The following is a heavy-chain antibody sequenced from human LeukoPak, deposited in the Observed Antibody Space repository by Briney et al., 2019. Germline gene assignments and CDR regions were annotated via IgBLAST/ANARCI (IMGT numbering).Heavy chain of an antibody. V-gene: IGHV4-39*01. J-gene: IGHJ4*02. CDR3: ARTAGVAVAGSRQYFDY. Sequence: SETLSLTCTVSGGLITSSSYYWGWVRQPPGKGLEWIGRFYYSGSIYYNPSLKSRVTISVDTSKNQFSLKLSSVTAADTAVYYCARTAGVAVAGSRQYFDYWGQGTLVTVSS. D-gene: IGHD6-19*01. CDR2: FYYSGSI. CDR1: GGLITSSSYY.